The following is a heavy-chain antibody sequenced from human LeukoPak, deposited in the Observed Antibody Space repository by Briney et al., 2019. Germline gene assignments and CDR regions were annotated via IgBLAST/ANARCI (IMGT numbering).Heavy chain of an antibody. J-gene: IGHJ4*02. D-gene: IGHD3-10*01. CDR3: ARHMVRGVIILDYFDY. Sequence: PSETLSLTCTVSGGSISSYYWSWIRQPAGKGLEWIGRIYTSGSTNYNPSLKSRVTMSVDTPKNQFSLKLSSVIAADTAVYYCARHMVRGVIILDYFDYWGQGTLVTVSS. CDR1: GGSISSYY. CDR2: IYTSGST. V-gene: IGHV4-4*07.